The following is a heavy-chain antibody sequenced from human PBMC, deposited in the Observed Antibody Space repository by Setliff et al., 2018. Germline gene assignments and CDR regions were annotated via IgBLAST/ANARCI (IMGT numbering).Heavy chain of an antibody. J-gene: IGHJ5*02. CDR1: GGTFSSYA. CDR3: ARQRTGPDWFDP. Sequence: SVKVSCKASGGTFSSYAISWVRQAPGQGLEWMGGIIPILGIANYAQKFQGRVTMTRNTSISTAYMELSSLRSEDTAVYYCARQRTGPDWFDPWGQGTLVTVSS. CDR2: IIPILGIA. V-gene: IGHV1-69*10.